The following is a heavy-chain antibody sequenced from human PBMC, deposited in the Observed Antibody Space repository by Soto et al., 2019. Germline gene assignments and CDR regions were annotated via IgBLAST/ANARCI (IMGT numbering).Heavy chain of an antibody. J-gene: IGHJ4*02. Sequence: PGGSLRLSCAASGFTFSSYAMSWVRQAPGKGLEWVSAISGSGGSTYYADSVKGRFTISRDNSKNTLYLQMNSLRAEDTAVYYCAKEVVRVTMIVVVITPSYFDYWGQGTLVTV. CDR2: ISGSGGST. CDR3: AKEVVRVTMIVVVITPSYFDY. D-gene: IGHD3-22*01. CDR1: GFTFSSYA. V-gene: IGHV3-23*01.